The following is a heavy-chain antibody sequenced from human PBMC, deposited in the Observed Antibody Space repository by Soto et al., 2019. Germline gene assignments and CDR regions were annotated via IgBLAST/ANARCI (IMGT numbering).Heavy chain of an antibody. D-gene: IGHD2-15*01. V-gene: IGHV3-13*01. J-gene: IGHJ6*02. CDR3: ARDEPRLYCSGGSCYLLDYYYGMDV. CDR1: GFTFSSYD. Sequence: GGSLRLSCAASGFTFSSYDMHWVRQATGKGLEWVSAIGTAGDTYYPGSVKGRFTISRENAKNSLYLQMNSLRAEDTAVYYCARDEPRLYCSGGSCYLLDYYYGMDVWGQGTTVTVSS. CDR2: IGTAGDT.